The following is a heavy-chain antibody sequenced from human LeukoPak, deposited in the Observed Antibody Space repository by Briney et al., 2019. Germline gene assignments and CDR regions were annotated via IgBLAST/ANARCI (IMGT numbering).Heavy chain of an antibody. CDR1: GFTFSTYN. CDR2: ISYDGSDE. CDR3: AKDIAAAGTGWYFDL. J-gene: IGHJ2*01. Sequence: GSLRLSCAASGFTFSTYNIHWVRQAPGKGLEWVAAISYDGSDEYYADSVKGRFTISRDNAKNSLYLQMNSLRAEDTALYYCAKDIAAAGTGWYFDLWGRGTLVTVSS. D-gene: IGHD6-13*01. V-gene: IGHV3-30*18.